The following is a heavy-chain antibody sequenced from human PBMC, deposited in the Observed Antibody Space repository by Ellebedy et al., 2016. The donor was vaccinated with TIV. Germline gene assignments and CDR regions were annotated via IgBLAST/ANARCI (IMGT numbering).Heavy chain of an antibody. CDR2: IDPSNGGT. CDR1: GYRSSRYY. CDR3: ARYHSSGDDY. D-gene: IGHD3-22*01. J-gene: IGHJ4*02. Sequence: ASVKVSXXASGYRSSRYYIHWMRQAHGRGLEWMGVIDPSNGGTSYSQKFQGRLLVTTDTSTSTVYMDLSSLRFDDTAMYYCARYHSSGDDYWGQGTLVTVSS. V-gene: IGHV1-46*01.